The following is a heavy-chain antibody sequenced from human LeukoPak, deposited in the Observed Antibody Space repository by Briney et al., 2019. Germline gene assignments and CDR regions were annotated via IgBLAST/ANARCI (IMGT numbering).Heavy chain of an antibody. CDR2: INPSGGST. CDR1: GYTFTSYY. J-gene: IGHJ4*02. V-gene: IGHV1-46*01. Sequence: ASVKVSCKASGYTFTSYYMHWVRQAPGQGLEWMGIINPSGGSTSYAQKFQGRVTMTRDMSTSTVYMELSSLRSDDTAVYYCARVRRYCSSTSCYAPLFDYWGQGTLVTVSS. D-gene: IGHD2-2*01. CDR3: ARVRRYCSSTSCYAPLFDY.